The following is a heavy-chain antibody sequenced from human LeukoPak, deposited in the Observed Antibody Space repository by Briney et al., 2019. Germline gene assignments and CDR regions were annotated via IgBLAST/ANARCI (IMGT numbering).Heavy chain of an antibody. D-gene: IGHD3-16*01. Sequence: SETLSLTCAVYGGSFSGYYWSWIRQPPGKGLEWIGEINHSGSTYYNPSLKSRVTISVDTSKNQFSLKLSSVTAADTAVYYCARALNYDYVWGQEGYYFDYWGQGTLVTVSS. CDR2: INHSGST. J-gene: IGHJ4*02. V-gene: IGHV4-34*01. CDR1: GGSFSGYY. CDR3: ARALNYDYVWGQEGYYFDY.